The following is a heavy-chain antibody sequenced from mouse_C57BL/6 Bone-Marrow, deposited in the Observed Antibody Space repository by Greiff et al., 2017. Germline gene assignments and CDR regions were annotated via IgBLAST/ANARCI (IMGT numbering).Heavy chain of an antibody. Sequence: DVHLVESGGDLVKPGGSLKLSCAASGFTFSSYGMSWVRQTPDKRLEWVATISSGGSYTYYPDSVKGRFTISRDNAKNTLYLQMSSLKSEDTAMYYCARHLYYYYFDYWGQGTTLTVSS. J-gene: IGHJ2*01. CDR3: ARHLYYYYFDY. CDR2: ISSGGSYT. V-gene: IGHV5-6*01. CDR1: GFTFSSYG. D-gene: IGHD1-1*01.